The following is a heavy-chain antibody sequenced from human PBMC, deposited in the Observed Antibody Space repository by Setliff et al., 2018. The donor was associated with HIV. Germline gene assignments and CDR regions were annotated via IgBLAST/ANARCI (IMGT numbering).Heavy chain of an antibody. J-gene: IGHJ4*02. CDR2: IDYSGST. V-gene: IGHV4-59*08. Sequence: PSETLSLTCTVSGGSISEYYWSWIRQPPGKGLEWIGYIDYSGSTNYNASLKSRLTMSIDTSKSQFSLKLSSVTAADTAVYYCARRSLITGYDYWGQGTLVTVSS. CDR1: GGSISEYY. CDR3: ARRSLITGYDY. D-gene: IGHD3-16*01.